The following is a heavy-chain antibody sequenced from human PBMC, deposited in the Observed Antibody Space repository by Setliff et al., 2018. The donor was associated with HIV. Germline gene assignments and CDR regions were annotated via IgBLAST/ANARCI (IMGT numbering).Heavy chain of an antibody. CDR1: GLSMRAHH. D-gene: IGHD6-6*01. Sequence: SETLSLTCNVSGLSMRAHHWSWVPLPPGKTLEWLGYILYSGNSNYNPSFKNRVTISLNEAKRQFSLDLKSVTSADTAVYYCATEGREKLALFDHWGLGTLVTVSS. CDR2: ILYSGNS. J-gene: IGHJ4*02. CDR3: ATEGREKLALFDH. V-gene: IGHV4-59*11.